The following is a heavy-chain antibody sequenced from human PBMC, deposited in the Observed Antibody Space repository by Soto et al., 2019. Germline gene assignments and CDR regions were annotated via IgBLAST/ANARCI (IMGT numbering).Heavy chain of an antibody. J-gene: IGHJ5*02. V-gene: IGHV1-18*04. CDR2: ISAYNGNT. CDR1: GYTFTSYG. D-gene: IGHD3-3*01. Sequence: ASVKVSCKASGYTFTSYGISWVRQAPGQGLEWMGWISAYNGNTNYAQKLQGRVTMTTDTSTSTAYMELRSLRSDDTAVYYCARADFWSGYLRTWFDPWGQGXLVTVSS. CDR3: ARADFWSGYLRTWFDP.